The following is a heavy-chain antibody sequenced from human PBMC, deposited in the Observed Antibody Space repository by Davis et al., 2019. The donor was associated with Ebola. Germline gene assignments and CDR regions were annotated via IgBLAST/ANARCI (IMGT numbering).Heavy chain of an antibody. CDR1: GYTFTGYY. D-gene: IGHD3-3*01. CDR2: INPNSGGT. Sequence: ASVKVSCKASGYTFTGYYMHWVRQAPGQGLEWMGWINPNSGGTNYAQKFQGRVTMTRDTSISTAYMELSRLRSDDTAVYYCARDGEYYDFWSGYYPGANYFDYWGQGTLVTVSS. CDR3: ARDGEYYDFWSGYYPGANYFDY. V-gene: IGHV1-2*02. J-gene: IGHJ4*02.